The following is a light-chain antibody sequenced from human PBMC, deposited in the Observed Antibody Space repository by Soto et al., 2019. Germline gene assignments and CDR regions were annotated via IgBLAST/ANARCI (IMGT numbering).Light chain of an antibody. CDR3: CSYAGSSTHYV. V-gene: IGLV2-23*02. J-gene: IGLJ1*01. CDR2: EVS. CDR1: SSDVGSYNL. Sequence: QSALTQPASVSASPGQSITISCTGTSSDVGSYNLVSWYQHHPGKAPKLMISEVSKRPSGVSNRFSGSKSGNTASLTISGLQAEDEADYYCCSYAGSSTHYVFGTGTQLTVL.